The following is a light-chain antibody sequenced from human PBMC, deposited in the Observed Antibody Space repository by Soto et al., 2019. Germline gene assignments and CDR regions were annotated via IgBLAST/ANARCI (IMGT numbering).Light chain of an antibody. J-gene: IGKJ4*01. CDR1: QNINSW. Sequence: DIQMTQGPSTLSASVGDRVTITCRASQNINSWLAWYQQKPGKAPKLLIYDASSLESGVSLRFSGSGSGTEFTLTISSLQPDDFATYYCQQYNSYSFGGGTKVDIK. V-gene: IGKV1-5*01. CDR3: QQYNSYS. CDR2: DAS.